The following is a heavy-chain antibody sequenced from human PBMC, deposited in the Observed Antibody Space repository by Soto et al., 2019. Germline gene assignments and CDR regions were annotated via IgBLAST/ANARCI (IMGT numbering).Heavy chain of an antibody. CDR1: VDSVSSNSAT. V-gene: IGHV6-1*01. CDR2: AYYRSKWYI. D-gene: IGHD1-26*01. Sequence: SQTLSLTCAISVDSVSSNSATWNWIRQSPSRGLEWLGRAYYRSKWYIDYAVSVKSRITINPDTSKNQFSLTLNSVTAADTAMYFCAREEPASRHHDYWGQGNLVTVSS. CDR3: AREEPASRHHDY. J-gene: IGHJ4*02.